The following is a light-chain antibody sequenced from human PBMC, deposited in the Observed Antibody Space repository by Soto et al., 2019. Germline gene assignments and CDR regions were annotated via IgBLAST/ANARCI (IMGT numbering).Light chain of an antibody. V-gene: IGKV3-11*01. CDR3: HHRGKWPRT. J-gene: IGKJ2*01. CDR1: QSVSSY. CDR2: GAS. Sequence: EIVLTQSPATLSLSPGERATLSSRASQSVSSYLAWYQQKPAQAPRLLIYGASNRSAGIPARFSGSGSGTDFTLTISSREPEDFVVYYGHHRGKWPRTFGQGTGLEIK.